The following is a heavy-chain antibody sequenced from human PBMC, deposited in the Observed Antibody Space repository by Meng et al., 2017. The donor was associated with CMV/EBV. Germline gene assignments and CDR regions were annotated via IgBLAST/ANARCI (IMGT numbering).Heavy chain of an antibody. CDR1: GFTFSSYG. Sequence: GESLKISCAASGFTFSSYGMHWVRQAPGKGLEWVAFIRYDGSNKYYADSVKGRFTISRDNSKNTLYLQMNSLRAEDTAVYYCAGEDYGYYGMDVWGQGTTVTVSS. V-gene: IGHV3-30*02. CDR3: AGEDYGYYGMDV. CDR2: IRYDGSNK. J-gene: IGHJ6*02.